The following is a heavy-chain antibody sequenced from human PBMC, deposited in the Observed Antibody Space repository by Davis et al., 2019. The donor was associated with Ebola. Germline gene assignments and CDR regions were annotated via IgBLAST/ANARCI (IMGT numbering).Heavy chain of an antibody. CDR1: GYTFTSYY. D-gene: IGHD2-2*01. V-gene: IGHV1-18*04. CDR3: ARDYPGDCSSTTCPSPFDY. CDR2: ISAYNGNT. J-gene: IGHJ4*02. Sequence: ASVKVSCKASGYTFTSYYMHWVRQAPGQGLEWMGWISAYNGNTNYAQKLQGRVTMTTDTSTSTAYMELRSLRSDDTAVYYCARDYPGDCSSTTCPSPFDYWGLGTRVTVSS.